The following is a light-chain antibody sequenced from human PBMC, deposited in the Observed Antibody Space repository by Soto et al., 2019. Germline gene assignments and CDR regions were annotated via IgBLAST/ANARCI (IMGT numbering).Light chain of an antibody. J-gene: IGKJ1*01. CDR3: QQRSNSWT. CDR2: DAS. CDR1: RSVGSY. V-gene: IGKV3-11*01. Sequence: EIVLTQSPATLSLSPGEGATLSCRASRSVGSYLAWYQQKPGQAPRLLIYDASNRATGIPARFSGSGSGTDFTLTISSLEPDDFAVYYCQQRSNSWTFGQGTKVEIK.